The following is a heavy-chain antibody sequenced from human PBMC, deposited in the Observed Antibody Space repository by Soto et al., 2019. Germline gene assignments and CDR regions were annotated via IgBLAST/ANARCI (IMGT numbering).Heavy chain of an antibody. J-gene: IGHJ5*02. CDR1: GFTFSSYS. Sequence: GGSLRLSCAASGFTFSSYSMNWVRQAPGKGLEWVSYISSSSSTIYYADSVKGRFTISRDNAKNSLYLQMNSLRAEDTAVYYSARDHYDILTGYYTGNWFDPWGQGTLVTVSS. V-gene: IGHV3-48*01. CDR2: ISSSSSTI. CDR3: ARDHYDILTGYYTGNWFDP. D-gene: IGHD3-9*01.